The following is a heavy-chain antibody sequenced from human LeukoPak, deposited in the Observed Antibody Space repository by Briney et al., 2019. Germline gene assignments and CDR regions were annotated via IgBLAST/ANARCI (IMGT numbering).Heavy chain of an antibody. CDR1: GFTFSRYA. CDR3: AKGPVAGLVDY. J-gene: IGHJ4*02. CDR2: INSNGGRT. D-gene: IGHD6-19*01. V-gene: IGHV3-64*01. Sequence: GGSLRLSCAASGFTFSRYAMYWVRQAPGKGLEHVSAINSNGGRTYYANSVKGRFTISRDNSKNTLYLQMNSLRAEDTAVYYCAKGPVAGLVDYWGQGTLVTVSS.